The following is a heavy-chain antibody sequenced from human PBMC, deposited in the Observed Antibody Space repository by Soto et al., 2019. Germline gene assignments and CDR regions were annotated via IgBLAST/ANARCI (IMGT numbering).Heavy chain of an antibody. D-gene: IGHD2-8*01. Sequence: PSDTLSLTCTVSSGSLNNYYWSWIRQPPGKGLEFIGYIYYAGTTTYNPSLKSRVTISVDRSKNQFSLNLSSVTAADTAVYYCARAGPGFCTNGVSWFDPWAQGTLVTVSS. CDR1: SGSLNNYY. CDR3: ARAGPGFCTNGVSWFDP. J-gene: IGHJ5*02. V-gene: IGHV4-59*12. CDR2: IYYAGTT.